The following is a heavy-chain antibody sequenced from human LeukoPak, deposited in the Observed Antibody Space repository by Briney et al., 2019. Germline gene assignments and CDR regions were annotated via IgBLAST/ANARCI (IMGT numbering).Heavy chain of an antibody. Sequence: GGSLRLSCEASGFTFNSYEMNWVRQAPGKGLEWISYISSSGSTKYYAESVGGRFTISRENAKTTLYLQMNSLRAEDTAIYYCARDGLVNSLDHWGQGTPVTVSS. D-gene: IGHD3/OR15-3a*01. CDR1: GFTFNSYE. J-gene: IGHJ5*02. CDR3: ARDGLVNSLDH. V-gene: IGHV3-48*03. CDR2: ISSSGSTK.